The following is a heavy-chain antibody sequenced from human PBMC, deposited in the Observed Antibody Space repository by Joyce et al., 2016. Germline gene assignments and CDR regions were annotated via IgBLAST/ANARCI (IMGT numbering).Heavy chain of an antibody. CDR3: AVSSVHGWVVWVS. CDR2: FQPEDGDT. CDR1: GKSLSELS. V-gene: IGHV1-24*01. J-gene: IGHJ5*02. D-gene: IGHD3-16*01. Sequence: QVQLAQSGPEVKKHGVSVKVSCKVSGKSLSELSMHWVRHFPGKGLEWLGGFQPEDGDTMDADDLPGGVTMTEDTSTDTGSMELNSLTFEDTAVYYCAVSSVHGWVVWVSWGQGTLVTVSS.